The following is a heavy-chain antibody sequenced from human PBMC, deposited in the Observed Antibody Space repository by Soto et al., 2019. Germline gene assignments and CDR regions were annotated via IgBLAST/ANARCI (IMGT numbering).Heavy chain of an antibody. CDR2: ISYDGSDK. CDR1: EFTFSSYT. V-gene: IGHV3-30-3*01. J-gene: IGHJ6*02. D-gene: IGHD3-3*01. CDR3: ARAPRYNAFWSHMDV. Sequence: QVQVVESGGGVVQPGKSLRLSCEASEFTFSSYTMYWVHQAPGKGLEWVAIISYDGSDKYYAASVRGRFTISRDNSKNTLYLQMNSLRAEDTALYYCARAPRYNAFWSHMDVWGQGTTVTVSS.